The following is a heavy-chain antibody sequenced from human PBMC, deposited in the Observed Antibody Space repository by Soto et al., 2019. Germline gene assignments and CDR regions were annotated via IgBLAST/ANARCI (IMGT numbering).Heavy chain of an antibody. Sequence: ASVKVSCKASGYTFTSYYMHWVRQAPGQGLEWMGIINPSGGSTSYAQKFQGRVTMTRDTSTSTVYMELSSLRSEDTAVYYCARDKYVLRYFDWSPVYWGQGTLGTVSS. CDR2: INPSGGST. D-gene: IGHD3-9*01. J-gene: IGHJ4*02. CDR3: ARDKYVLRYFDWSPVY. CDR1: GYTFTSYY. V-gene: IGHV1-46*01.